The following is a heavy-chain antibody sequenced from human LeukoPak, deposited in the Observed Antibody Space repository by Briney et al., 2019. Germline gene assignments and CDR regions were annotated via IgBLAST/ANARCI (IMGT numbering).Heavy chain of an antibody. CDR3: ARGGRIAARHNAFDI. J-gene: IGHJ3*02. V-gene: IGHV4-39*07. D-gene: IGHD6-6*01. CDR2: ISYRGST. CDR1: GGSISSSGYF. Sequence: SETLSLTCTVSGGSISSSGYFWGCFRQPPGKGLDYIGSISYRGSTYYNPSLNSRVTISVDTSKNQFSLDLNSVTAADTAVYYCARGGRIAARHNAFDIWGQGTMVTVSS.